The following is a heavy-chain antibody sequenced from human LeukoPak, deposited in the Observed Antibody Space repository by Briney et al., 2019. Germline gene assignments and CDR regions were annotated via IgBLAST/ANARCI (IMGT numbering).Heavy chain of an antibody. CDR3: ARDRPIFTAAAGIDYYMDV. D-gene: IGHD6-13*01. J-gene: IGHJ6*03. CDR2: IYYSGST. Sequence: PSETLSLTCTVSGGSISSSSYYWGWIRQPPGKGLEWIGSIYYSGSTYYNPSLKSRVTISVDTSKNQFSLKLSSVTAADTAVYYCARDRPIFTAAAGIDYYMDVWGKGTTVTVSS. CDR1: GGSISSSSYY. V-gene: IGHV4-39*07.